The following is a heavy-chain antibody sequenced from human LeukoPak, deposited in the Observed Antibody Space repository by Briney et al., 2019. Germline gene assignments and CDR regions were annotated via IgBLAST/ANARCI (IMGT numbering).Heavy chain of an antibody. CDR3: ARGYYDSSDYEYFQH. CDR1: GFTFTGYY. V-gene: IGHV1-2*02. J-gene: IGHJ1*01. D-gene: IGHD3-22*01. CDR2: INPNSGGT. Sequence: ASVKVSCKASGFTFTGYYMHWVRQAPGQGLEWMGWINPNSGGTNYAQKFQGRVTMTRDTSIITAYMELSRLRSDDTAVYFCARGYYDSSDYEYFQHWGQGTLVTVSS.